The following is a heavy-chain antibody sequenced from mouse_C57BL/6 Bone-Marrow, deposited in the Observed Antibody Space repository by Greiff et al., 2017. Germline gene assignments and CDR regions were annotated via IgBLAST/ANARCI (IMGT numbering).Heavy chain of an antibody. J-gene: IGHJ3*01. CDR1: GYTFTSYG. CDR3: ANFYYYGSSYWCAY. D-gene: IGHD1-1*01. V-gene: IGHV1-81*01. CDR2: IYPRSGNP. Sequence: VQLQQSGAELARPGASVKLSCKASGYTFTSYGISWVKQRTGQGLEWIGEIYPRSGNPYYNEKFKGKATLPADKSSSTAYMELRSVTSEDSAVYFCANFYYYGSSYWCAYWGQGTLVTVSA.